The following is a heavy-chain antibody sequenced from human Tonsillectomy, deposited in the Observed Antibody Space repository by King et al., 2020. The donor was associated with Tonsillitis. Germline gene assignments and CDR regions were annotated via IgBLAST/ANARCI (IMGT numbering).Heavy chain of an antibody. Sequence: WMTWVRQAPGKGLEWVANIAQDGSEQYYVDSVKGRFTVSRDNAKNSLFLHMHSLRADDSAVYFCARDGQLRGYGCYDESWGQGTLVTVSS. CDR3: ARDGQLRGYGCYDES. CDR1: W. CDR2: IAQDGSEQ. D-gene: IGHD5-12*01. J-gene: IGHJ1*01. V-gene: IGHV3-7*03.